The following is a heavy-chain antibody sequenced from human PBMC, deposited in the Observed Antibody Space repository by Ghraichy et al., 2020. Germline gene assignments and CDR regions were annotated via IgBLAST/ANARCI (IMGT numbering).Heavy chain of an antibody. V-gene: IGHV4-34*01. CDR3: ATNIGEAGEDGFDI. J-gene: IGHJ3*02. D-gene: IGHD6-13*01. Sequence: GSLRLSCAVYGGSFNGYYWSWVRQPPGQGLEWIGELDFSASPFYNPSLKSRVTISVDTSKNQFSLRLTSVTAADTALYYCATNIGEAGEDGFDIWGQGTRVTVSS. CDR2: LDFSASP. CDR1: GGSFNGYY.